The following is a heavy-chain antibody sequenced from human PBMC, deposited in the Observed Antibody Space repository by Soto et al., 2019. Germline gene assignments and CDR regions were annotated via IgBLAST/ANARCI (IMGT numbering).Heavy chain of an antibody. J-gene: IGHJ4*01. Sequence: GSLRLSCAASGINFSRAWMSWVRQAPGKGLEWVGRIKSKFDGETIDYAAPVKGRFTISRDDSKNIVYPQMNSLNTEDTAVYYCATGLLRYYAYWGHGTLVTVSS. D-gene: IGHD3-9*01. CDR1: GINFSRAW. V-gene: IGHV3-15*01. CDR3: ATGLLRYYAY. CDR2: IKSKFDGETI.